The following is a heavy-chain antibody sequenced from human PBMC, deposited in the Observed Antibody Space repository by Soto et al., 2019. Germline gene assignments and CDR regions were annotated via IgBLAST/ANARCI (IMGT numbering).Heavy chain of an antibody. Sequence: QITLKESGPTLVQPTQTLTLTCTFSGFSLSTGGVGVGWIRQSPGKALEWLALIYWDDDKRYRPSLKSRLTITKDTSKNQVVLRMTNMDPADTATYYCAHRRVGRSIYYFDYWGQGTLVTVSS. D-gene: IGHD1-26*01. CDR3: AHRRVGRSIYYFDY. CDR2: IYWDDDK. J-gene: IGHJ4*02. CDR1: GFSLSTGGVG. V-gene: IGHV2-5*02.